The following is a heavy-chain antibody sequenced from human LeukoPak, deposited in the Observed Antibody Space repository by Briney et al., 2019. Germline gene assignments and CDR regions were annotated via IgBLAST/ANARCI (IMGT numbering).Heavy chain of an antibody. V-gene: IGHV3-23*01. J-gene: IGHJ4*02. Sequence: PGGSLRLSCAASGFSFINYAMSWVRRAPAGGPEWVSCMKGGGETFYTDSVKGRCTLSRHNSQNTLYLRMSSLRSEDTAVYYCAKCAIRGHYATDWYFDYWGLGTLVAVSS. CDR2: MKGGGET. CDR1: GFSFINYA. CDR3: AKCAIRGHYATDWYFDY. D-gene: IGHD3-9*01.